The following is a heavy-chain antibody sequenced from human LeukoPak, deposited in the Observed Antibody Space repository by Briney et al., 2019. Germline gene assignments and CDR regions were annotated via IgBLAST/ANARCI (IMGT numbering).Heavy chain of an antibody. CDR3: ARDPDYYDSSGYDAFDI. Sequence: PGGSLRLSCAASGFIFGDYSMNWVRLVPGKGLEWVSYISSSGSREYYVDSVKGRFTISRDNAKNSLYLQMNSLRAEDTAVYYCARDPDYYDSSGYDAFDIWGQGTMVTVSS. CDR2: ISSSGSRE. J-gene: IGHJ3*02. V-gene: IGHV3-48*04. D-gene: IGHD3-22*01. CDR1: GFIFGDYS.